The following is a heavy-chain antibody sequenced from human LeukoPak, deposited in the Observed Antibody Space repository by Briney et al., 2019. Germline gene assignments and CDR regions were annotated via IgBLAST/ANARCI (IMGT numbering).Heavy chain of an antibody. Sequence: SETLSLTCAVYGGSFSGYYWSWIRQPPGKGLEWIWDINHSGSTNYNPSLMSRVTISLTASKNQTSLKLSSVTAAETAGYYCATLSSWKNAARPFDYWGQGTLVSVSS. J-gene: IGHJ4*02. V-gene: IGHV4-34*01. CDR3: ATLSSWKNAARPFDY. CDR1: GGSFSGYY. CDR2: INHSGST. D-gene: IGHD1/OR15-1a*01.